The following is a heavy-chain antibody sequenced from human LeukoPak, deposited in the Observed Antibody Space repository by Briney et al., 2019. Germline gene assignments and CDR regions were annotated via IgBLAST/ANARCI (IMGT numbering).Heavy chain of an antibody. CDR1: GFIFDDYG. CDR3: ARRMYYYDSRGYTYYFDN. V-gene: IGHV3-20*04. D-gene: IGHD3-22*01. J-gene: IGHJ4*02. CDR2: INWNGGST. Sequence: GGSLRLSCAASGFIFDDYGMSWVRQAPGRGLEWVSGINWNGGSTGYADSVKGRFTISRDNAKNSLYLQMNSLRAEDTALYYCARRMYYYDSRGYTYYFDNWGQGTLVTVSS.